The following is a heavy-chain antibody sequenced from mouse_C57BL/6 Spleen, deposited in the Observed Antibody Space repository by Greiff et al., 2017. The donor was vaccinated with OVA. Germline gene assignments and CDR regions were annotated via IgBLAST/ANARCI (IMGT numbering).Heavy chain of an antibody. V-gene: IGHV1-54*01. CDR3: ARSVYYDYDVGYYCDY. Sequence: QVQLKQSGAELVRPGTSVKVSCKASGYAFTNYLIEWVKQRPGQGLEWIGVINPGSGGTNYNEKFKGKATLTADKSSSTAYMQLSSLTSEDSAVYFCARSVYYDYDVGYYCDYWGQGTTLTVSS. D-gene: IGHD2-4*01. J-gene: IGHJ2*01. CDR2: INPGSGGT. CDR1: GYAFTNYL.